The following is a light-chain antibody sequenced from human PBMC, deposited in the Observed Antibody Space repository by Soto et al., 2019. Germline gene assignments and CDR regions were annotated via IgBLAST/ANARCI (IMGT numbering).Light chain of an antibody. CDR2: GAS. J-gene: IGKJ4*01. Sequence: ELVMPQSPATLSVSPGERATLSFRASPSVSSNLAWYQQKPGQAPRLRIYGASTRSTGIPARFSGSGSGREFTLNISSLQSEDFAVYYGQQYNNCPPRLNFGGGTNVEIK. V-gene: IGKV3-15*01. CDR1: PSVSSN. CDR3: QQYNNCPPRLN.